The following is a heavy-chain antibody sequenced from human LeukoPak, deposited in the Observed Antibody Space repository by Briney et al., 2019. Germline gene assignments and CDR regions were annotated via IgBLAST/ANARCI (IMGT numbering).Heavy chain of an antibody. J-gene: IGHJ4*02. Sequence: GGSLTLSCTASSFNFSEYHKKWIRPAPGKGLVGILYMSPGGGNIYFADSVKGRFTLSRDNAKHSLGLQMNSLTAEDTAVYYCSSGRDIAVAGPGGYFDYWGQGTLVTVSS. CDR2: MSPGGGNI. D-gene: IGHD6-19*01. V-gene: IGHV3-11*01. CDR1: SFNFSEYH. CDR3: SSGRDIAVAGPGGYFDY.